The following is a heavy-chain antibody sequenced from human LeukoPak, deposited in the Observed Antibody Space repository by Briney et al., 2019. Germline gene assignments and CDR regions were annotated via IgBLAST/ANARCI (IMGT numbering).Heavy chain of an antibody. J-gene: IGHJ5*02. CDR1: GFTFSSYA. D-gene: IGHD6-6*01. CDR2: ISGSGGST. V-gene: IGHV3-23*01. CDR3: AKDGGIAARPNWFDP. Sequence: GGSLRLSCAASGFTFSSYAMSWVRQAPGKGLEWVSAISGSGGSTYYTDSVKGRFTISRDNSKNTLYLQMNSLRAEDTAVYYCAKDGGIAARPNWFDPWGQGTLVTVSS.